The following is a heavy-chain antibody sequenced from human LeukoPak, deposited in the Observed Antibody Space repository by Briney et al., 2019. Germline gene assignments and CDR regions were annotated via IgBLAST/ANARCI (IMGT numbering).Heavy chain of an antibody. D-gene: IGHD5-24*01. CDR2: IKQDGSKK. J-gene: IGHJ4*02. Sequence: GGSLRLSCVASGFPFSSYWMTWVRQAPGTGLEWVANIKQDGSKKSYVDSVKGRFTISRDNAKNSLYLQMNSLRAEDTAIYYCTRVGYIDEGIDYWGQGTLVTVSS. CDR3: TRVGYIDEGIDY. V-gene: IGHV3-7*04. CDR1: GFPFSSYW.